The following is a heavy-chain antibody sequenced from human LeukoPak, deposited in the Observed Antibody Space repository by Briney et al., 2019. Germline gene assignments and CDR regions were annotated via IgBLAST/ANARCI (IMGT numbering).Heavy chain of an antibody. V-gene: IGHV1-69*05. Sequence: ASVKVSCKASGGIFSSYAISWVRQAPGQGREWMGGIIPVFGTANYAQKFQGRVTIPTGGSTTTAYMEPSSLRSEDTAVYYCARPIVGATKGPPGKGDDYWGQGTLVTVSS. J-gene: IGHJ4*01. CDR3: ARPIVGATKGPPGKGDDY. D-gene: IGHD1-26*01. CDR1: GGIFSSYA. CDR2: IIPVFGTA.